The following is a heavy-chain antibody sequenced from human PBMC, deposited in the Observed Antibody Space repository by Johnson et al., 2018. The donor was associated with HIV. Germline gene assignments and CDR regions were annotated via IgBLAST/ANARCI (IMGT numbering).Heavy chain of an antibody. CDR2: IYSGGST. D-gene: IGHD5-24*01. Sequence: VQLVESGGGVVQPGRSLRLSCAASGFPFSSYAMDWVRQAPGKGLEWVSVIYSGGSTYYADSVKGRFTISRDNSKNTLHLQMNSLRVEDTAVYYCARACRDGYTCDAFDIWGQGTMVTVSS. J-gene: IGHJ3*02. CDR3: ARACRDGYTCDAFDI. V-gene: IGHV3-66*01. CDR1: GFPFSSYA.